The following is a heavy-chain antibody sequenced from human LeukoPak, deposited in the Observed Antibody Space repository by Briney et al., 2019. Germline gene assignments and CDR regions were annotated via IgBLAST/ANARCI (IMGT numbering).Heavy chain of an antibody. CDR2: ISSSGGYI. D-gene: IGHD5-18*01. Sequence: PGGSLRLSCAASGFSIKCYSMTWVLQAPGNGLEWVATISSSGGYIYYADSVKGRFTISRDTVQNSLFLQLNSLRVEDTAVYNCARLRDTVTSASDYWGQGTLVTVSS. J-gene: IGHJ4*02. CDR3: ARLRDTVTSASDY. V-gene: IGHV3-21*01. CDR1: GFSIKCYS.